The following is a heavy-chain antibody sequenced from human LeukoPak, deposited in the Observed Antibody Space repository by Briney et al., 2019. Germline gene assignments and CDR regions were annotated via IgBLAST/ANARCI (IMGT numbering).Heavy chain of an antibody. CDR3: TRSSTAAGRQYFDY. Sequence: GGSLRLSCAASGFTFSSACMNWVRQAPGKGLEWMGRIKSETDGGTTDYAAPVKGTFTISRDDAENTLYLQMSSLKTEDTAVYYCTRSSTAAGRQYFDYWRQGTLVTVSS. CDR1: GFTFSSAC. V-gene: IGHV3-15*07. CDR2: IKSETDGGTT. D-gene: IGHD6-13*01. J-gene: IGHJ4*02.